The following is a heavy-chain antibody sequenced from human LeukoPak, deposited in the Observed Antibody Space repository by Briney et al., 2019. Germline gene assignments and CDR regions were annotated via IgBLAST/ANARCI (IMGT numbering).Heavy chain of an antibody. CDR1: GYTFTSYG. CDR2: INPNSGGT. D-gene: IGHD3-22*01. CDR3: ARPYYYHSGGYYYDY. V-gene: IGHV1-2*02. J-gene: IGHJ4*02. Sequence: ASVKVSCKASGYTFTSYGISWVRQAPGQGLEWMGWINPNSGGTNYAQKFQGRVTMTRDTSISTAYMELSSLRSDDTALYYCARPYYYHSGGYYYDYWGQGTLVTVSS.